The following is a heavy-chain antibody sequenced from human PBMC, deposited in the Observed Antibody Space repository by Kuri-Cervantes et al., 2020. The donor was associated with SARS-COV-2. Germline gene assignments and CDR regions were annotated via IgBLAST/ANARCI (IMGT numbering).Heavy chain of an antibody. J-gene: IGHJ4*02. V-gene: IGHV3-7*01. CDR1: GFTVSSNY. Sequence: GGSLRLSCAASGFTVSSNYMSWVRQAPGKGLEWVANIKQDGSEKYYVDSVKGRFTISRDNAKNSLYLQMNSLRAEDTAVYYCARVRGASYYFDYWGQGTLVTVSS. CDR2: IKQDGSEK. CDR3: ARVRGASYYFDY. D-gene: IGHD1-26*01.